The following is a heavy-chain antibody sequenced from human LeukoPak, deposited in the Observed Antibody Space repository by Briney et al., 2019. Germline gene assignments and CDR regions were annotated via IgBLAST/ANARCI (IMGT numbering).Heavy chain of an antibody. Sequence: ASVKVSCKASGYTFTSYAMNWVRQAPGQGLEWMGWINTDTGNPTYAQGFTGRFVFSLDTSASTAYLQISGLKADDTAVYYCTNAGAVTSYYYGMDVWGQGTTVIVSS. CDR2: INTDTGNP. CDR1: GYTFTSYA. CDR3: TNAGAVTSYYYGMDV. V-gene: IGHV7-4-1*02. J-gene: IGHJ6*02. D-gene: IGHD4-17*01.